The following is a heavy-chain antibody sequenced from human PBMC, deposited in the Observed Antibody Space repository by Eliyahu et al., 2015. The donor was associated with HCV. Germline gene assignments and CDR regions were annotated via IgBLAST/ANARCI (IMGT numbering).Heavy chain of an antibody. V-gene: IGHV3-21*01. CDR1: GFTFSSXS. Sequence: EVQLVESGGGLVKPGGSLRLSCAASGFTFSSXSRNWVRQAPGKGLEWVSSISSSSSYIYYADSVKGRFTISRDNAKNSLYLQMNSLRAEDTAVYYCARDYSHMSSGYYSDAFDIWGQGTMVTVSS. D-gene: IGHD3-22*01. J-gene: IGHJ3*02. CDR3: ARDYSHMSSGYYSDAFDI. CDR2: ISSSSSYI.